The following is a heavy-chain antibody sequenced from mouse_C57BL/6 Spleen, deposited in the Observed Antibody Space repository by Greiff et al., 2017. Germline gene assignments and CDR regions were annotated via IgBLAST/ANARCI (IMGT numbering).Heavy chain of an antibody. Sequence: QVQLQQSGAELARPGASVKMSCKASGYTFTSYTMHWVKQRPGQGLEWIGYINPSSGYTKYNQKFKDKATLTADKSSSTAYMQLSSLTSEDSAVYYCARCSTVVAYYFDYWGQGTTLTVSA. D-gene: IGHD1-1*01. J-gene: IGHJ2*01. CDR2: INPSSGYT. CDR3: ARCSTVVAYYFDY. CDR1: GYTFTSYT. V-gene: IGHV1-4*01.